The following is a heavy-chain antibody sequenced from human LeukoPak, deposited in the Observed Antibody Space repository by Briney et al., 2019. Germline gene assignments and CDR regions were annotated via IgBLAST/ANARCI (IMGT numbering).Heavy chain of an antibody. D-gene: IGHD1-26*01. Sequence: GGSLRLSCAASGFTFSNYAMTWVRQAPGQGLEWVSTITNGTAGTFYADSVKGRFTISGDNSKNTLYLQMNSLRAEDTAVYYCARGWAYMDVWGKGTTVTVSS. J-gene: IGHJ6*03. CDR2: ITNGTAGT. CDR3: ARGWAYMDV. CDR1: GFTFSNYA. V-gene: IGHV3-23*01.